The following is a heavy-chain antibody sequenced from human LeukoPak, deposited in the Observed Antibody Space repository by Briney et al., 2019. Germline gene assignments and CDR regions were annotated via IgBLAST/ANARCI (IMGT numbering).Heavy chain of an antibody. CDR3: VKDVEPIRMSYFDY. CDR2: ISWISGSI. CDR1: GFSFDDYA. Sequence: QPGGSLRLSCAASGFSFDDYAMHWVRPAPGKGLEWVSGISWISGSIGYADSVKGRFIISRDNAKNSLYLQMNSLRAEDTALYYCVKDVEPIRMSYFDYWGQGTLVTVSS. D-gene: IGHD1-14*01. J-gene: IGHJ4*02. V-gene: IGHV3-9*01.